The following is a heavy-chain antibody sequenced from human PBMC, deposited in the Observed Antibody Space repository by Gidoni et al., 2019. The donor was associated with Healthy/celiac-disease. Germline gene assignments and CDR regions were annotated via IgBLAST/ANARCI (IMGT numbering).Heavy chain of an antibody. V-gene: IGHV1-46*01. D-gene: IGHD5-18*01. J-gene: IGHJ4*02. CDR3: ARDLGYSYGYEEYYFDY. CDR2: INPSGGST. CDR1: GYTFTSYY. Sequence: QVQLVQSGAEVKKPGASVKVSCKASGYTFTSYYMHWVRQAPGQGLEWMGIINPSGGSTSYAQKFQGRVTMTRDTFTSTVYMELSSLRSEDTAVYYCARDLGYSYGYEEYYFDYWGQGTLVTVSS.